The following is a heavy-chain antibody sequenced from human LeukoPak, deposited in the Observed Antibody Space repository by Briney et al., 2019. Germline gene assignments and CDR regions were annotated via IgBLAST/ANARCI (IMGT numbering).Heavy chain of an antibody. D-gene: IGHD2-15*01. Sequence: SQTLSLTCTVSGGSISSGRYYWSWIRQPAGKGLEWIGRIYTSGSTNYNPSFKSRVTISVDTSKNQFSLKLSSVTAADTAVYFCARETYCSGGSCYQFDSWGQGTLVTVPS. CDR2: IYTSGST. CDR3: ARETYCSGGSCYQFDS. J-gene: IGHJ4*02. CDR1: GGSISSGRYY. V-gene: IGHV4-61*02.